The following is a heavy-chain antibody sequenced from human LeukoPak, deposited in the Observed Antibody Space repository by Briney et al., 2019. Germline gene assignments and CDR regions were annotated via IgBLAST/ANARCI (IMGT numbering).Heavy chain of an antibody. V-gene: IGHV3-30*02. CDR1: GFTFSSYG. CDR2: IRYDGSNK. Sequence: PGGSLRLSCAASGFTFSSYGMHWVRQAPGKGLEWVAFIRYDGSNKYYADSVKGRFTISRDNSKNTLYLQMNSLRAEDTAVYYCARSGTRILPFSAGAFDIWGQGTMVTVSS. CDR3: ARSGTRILPFSAGAFDI. J-gene: IGHJ3*02. D-gene: IGHD1-1*01.